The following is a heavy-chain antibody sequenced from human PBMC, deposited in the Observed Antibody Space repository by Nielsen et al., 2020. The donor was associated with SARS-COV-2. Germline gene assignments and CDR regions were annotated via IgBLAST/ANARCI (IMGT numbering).Heavy chain of an antibody. V-gene: IGHV1-18*04. CDR3: AKVFEDAAMANYFDY. Sequence: ASVKVSCKASGYSSVTYGISWVRQAPGRGLEWMGWIAVYNGHAEYAQSFKGRVTLSTDTFTDTAYMELSRLTSDDTAMYYCAKVFEDAAMANYFDYWGQGTLVTVSS. J-gene: IGHJ4*02. D-gene: IGHD5-18*01. CDR1: GYSSVTYG. CDR2: IAVYNGHA.